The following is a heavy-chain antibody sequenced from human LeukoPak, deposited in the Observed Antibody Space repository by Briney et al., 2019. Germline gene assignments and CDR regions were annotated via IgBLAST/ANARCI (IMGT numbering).Heavy chain of an antibody. Sequence: GASVKVSFKASGYTFTVYYMHWVRQAPGQGLEWMGWVNPNSGGTNYAQKFQGRVTMTTDTSTSTAYMELRSLRSDDTAVYYCARVPDYGRSYERNAFDIWGQGTMVTVSS. CDR2: VNPNSGGT. CDR1: GYTFTVYY. CDR3: ARVPDYGRSYERNAFDI. V-gene: IGHV1-2*02. D-gene: IGHD4/OR15-4a*01. J-gene: IGHJ3*02.